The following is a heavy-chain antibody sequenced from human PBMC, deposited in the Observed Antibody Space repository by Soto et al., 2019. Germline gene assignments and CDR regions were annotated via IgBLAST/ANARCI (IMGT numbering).Heavy chain of an antibody. CDR2: IYYSGST. D-gene: IGHD2-2*01. V-gene: IGHV4-39*01. CDR1: GGSISSSSYY. CDR3: ARLGYCSSTSCPSYYYYYYMDV. J-gene: IGHJ6*03. Sequence: SETLSLTCTVSGGSISSSSYYWGWIRQPPGKGLEWIGSIYYSGSTYYNPSLKSRVTISVDTSKNQFSLKLSSVTAADTAVYYCARLGYCSSTSCPSYYYYYYMDVWGKGTTVTVSS.